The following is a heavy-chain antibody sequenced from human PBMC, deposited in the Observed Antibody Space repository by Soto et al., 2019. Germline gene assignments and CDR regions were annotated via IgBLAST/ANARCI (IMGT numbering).Heavy chain of an antibody. D-gene: IGHD3-3*01. Sequence: QVQLVESGGGVVQPGRSLRLSCAASGFTFSSYAMHWVRQAPGKGLEWVAVISYDGSNKYYADSVKGRFTISRDNSKXXLXLQMNSLRAEDTAVYYCAREATYYDFWSGYYPYFDYWGQGTLVTVSS. CDR2: ISYDGSNK. CDR1: GFTFSSYA. V-gene: IGHV3-30-3*01. CDR3: AREATYYDFWSGYYPYFDY. J-gene: IGHJ4*02.